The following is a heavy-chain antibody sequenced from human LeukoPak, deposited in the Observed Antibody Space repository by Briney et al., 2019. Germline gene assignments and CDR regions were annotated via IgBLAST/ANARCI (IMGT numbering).Heavy chain of an antibody. CDR3: AKRLGSNDNAFDI. CDR2: ISWDGGST. J-gene: IGHJ3*02. V-gene: IGHV3-43*01. Sequence: GGSLRLSCAASGFTFDDYTMHWVRQAPGKGLEWVSLISWDGGSTYYADSVKGRFTISRDNSKNTLYLQMNSLRAEDTAVYYCAKRLGSNDNAFDIWGQGTMVTVSS. CDR1: GFTFDDYT. D-gene: IGHD3-9*01.